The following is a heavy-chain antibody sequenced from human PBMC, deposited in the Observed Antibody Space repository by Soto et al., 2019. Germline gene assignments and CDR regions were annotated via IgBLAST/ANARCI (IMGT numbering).Heavy chain of an antibody. D-gene: IGHD3-10*01. CDR3: AKYGYYGSGSYYHRNWFDP. CDR1: GFTFSSYA. V-gene: IGHV3-23*01. Sequence: EVQLLESGGGLVQPGGSLRLSCAASGFTFSSYAMSWVRQAPGKGLEWVSAISGSGGSTYYADSVKGRFTISRDNSKNTLYLQMNSLRAEDTAVYYRAKYGYYGSGSYYHRNWFDPWGQGTLVTVSS. J-gene: IGHJ5*02. CDR2: ISGSGGST.